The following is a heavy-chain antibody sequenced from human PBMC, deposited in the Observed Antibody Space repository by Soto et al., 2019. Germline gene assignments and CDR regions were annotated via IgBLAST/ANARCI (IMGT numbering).Heavy chain of an antibody. CDR3: ASPPPNCGGGSCYPSDWFDP. J-gene: IGHJ5*02. CDR2: IIPIFGTA. CDR1: GGTLSSYA. V-gene: IGHV1-69*01. Sequence: QVQLVQSGAEVKKPGSSVKVSCKASGGTLSSYAISWVRQAPGQGLEWMAGIIPIFGTANYAQKFQGRVTITADESTSIADMERSSLRSADTAVYYCASPPPNCGGGSCYPSDWFDPWGQGTLVTVST. D-gene: IGHD2-15*01.